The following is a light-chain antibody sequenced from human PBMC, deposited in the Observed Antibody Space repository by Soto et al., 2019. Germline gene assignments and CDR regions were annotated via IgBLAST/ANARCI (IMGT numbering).Light chain of an antibody. V-gene: IGKV1-5*03. J-gene: IGKJ2*01. Sequence: DIQMTQSPSTLSASVGDRVTITCRARQSIDRWLAWYQQKPGKAPKLLIYRASSLESGVPSRFSGSGSGTEFTLTSSSLQPDDFTTYYCKQYKTYTYTFAQGTKLEIK. CDR2: RAS. CDR1: QSIDRW. CDR3: KQYKTYTYT.